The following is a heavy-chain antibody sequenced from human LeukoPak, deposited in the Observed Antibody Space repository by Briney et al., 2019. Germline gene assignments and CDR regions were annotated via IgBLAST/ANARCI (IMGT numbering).Heavy chain of an antibody. CDR1: GFIFSGHA. V-gene: IGHV3-30*04. CDR3: ARGQLQLVNRGSYYYYYMDV. CDR2: TSDDGRNK. Sequence: GRTLRLSCAASGFIFSGHAMHWVRQAPGKGLEWVAVTSDDGRNKYYADSVKGRFTISRDNSKNTLSLQMNSLRDEDTAVYYCARGQLQLVNRGSYYYYYMDVWGEGTTVTVSS. J-gene: IGHJ6*03. D-gene: IGHD6-13*01.